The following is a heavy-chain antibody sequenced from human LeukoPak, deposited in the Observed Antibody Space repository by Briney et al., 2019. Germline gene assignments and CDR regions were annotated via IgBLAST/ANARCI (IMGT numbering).Heavy chain of an antibody. D-gene: IGHD6-19*01. CDR1: GFTVSSNY. J-gene: IGHJ4*02. CDR3: ARDTSGSNFDY. V-gene: IGHV3-53*01. Sequence: GGSLRLSSAASGFTVSSNYMSWVRQAPGKGLEWVSVIYSGGSTYYADSVKGRFTISRDNSKNTLYLQMNSLRAEDTAVYYCARDTSGSNFDYWGQGTLVTVSS. CDR2: IYSGGST.